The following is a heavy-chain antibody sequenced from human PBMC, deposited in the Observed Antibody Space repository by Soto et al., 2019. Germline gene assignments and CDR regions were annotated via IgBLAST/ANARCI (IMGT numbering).Heavy chain of an antibody. J-gene: IGHJ6*02. D-gene: IGHD1-1*01. V-gene: IGHV3-30*18. Sequence: QVQLVESGGGVVQPGRSLRLSCAASGFTLSSYGMHWVRQAPGKGLEWVAVISYDGSNKYYSDSVEGRFTIARDHSQHTLYLERNSLTAEDTAVYYCAEPRNAIFYYYHMDVWGQGTTVTVS. CDR3: AEPRNAIFYYYHMDV. CDR1: GFTLSSYG. CDR2: ISYDGSNK.